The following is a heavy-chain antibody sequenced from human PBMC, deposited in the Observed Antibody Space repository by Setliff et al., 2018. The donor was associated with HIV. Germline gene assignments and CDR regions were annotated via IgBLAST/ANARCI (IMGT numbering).Heavy chain of an antibody. D-gene: IGHD3-10*01. J-gene: IGHJ4*02. CDR1: GYTFSDYS. CDR3: ARDHSGSLFDY. CDR2: INPTTGGT. Sequence: ASVKVSCKASGYTFSDYSMHWVRQAPGQGLEWMGLINPTTGGTNYAQKFHDRVTMTRDSSNTTVYMEMSSLTSDDTAIYYCARDHSGSLFDYWGQGTLVTVSS. V-gene: IGHV1-2*02.